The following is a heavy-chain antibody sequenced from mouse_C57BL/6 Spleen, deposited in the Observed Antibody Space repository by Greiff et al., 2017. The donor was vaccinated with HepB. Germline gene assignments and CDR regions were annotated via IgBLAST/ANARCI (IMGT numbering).Heavy chain of an antibody. Sequence: EVKLMESGGGLVQPGGSMKLSCVASGFTFSNYWMNWVRQSPEKGLEWVAQIRLKSDNYATHYAESVKGRFTISRDDSKSSVYLQMNNLRAEDTGIYYCTAYGSLWFAYWGQGTLVTVSA. D-gene: IGHD1-1*01. CDR2: IRLKSDNYAT. CDR1: GFTFSNYW. J-gene: IGHJ3*01. V-gene: IGHV6-3*01. CDR3: TAYGSLWFAY.